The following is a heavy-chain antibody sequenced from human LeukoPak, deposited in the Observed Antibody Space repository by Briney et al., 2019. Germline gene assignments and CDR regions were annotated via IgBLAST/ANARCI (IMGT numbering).Heavy chain of an antibody. J-gene: IGHJ4*02. CDR1: GFTFSDYY. CDR3: ARGHWFAHLDY. Sequence: GGSLRLSCAASGFTFSDYYVSWIRQAPGKGLEWVSYISSSGSTIYYADSVKGRFTISRDNSKNTLFLQMNSLRAEDTAVYYCARGHWFAHLDYWGQGTQVTVSS. V-gene: IGHV3-11*01. D-gene: IGHD3-9*01. CDR2: ISSSGSTI.